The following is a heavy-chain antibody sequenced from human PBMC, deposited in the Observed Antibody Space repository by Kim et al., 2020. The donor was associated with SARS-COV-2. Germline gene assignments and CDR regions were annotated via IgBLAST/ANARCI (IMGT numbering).Heavy chain of an antibody. J-gene: IGHJ3*02. CDR3: ASPKGVALDAFDI. D-gene: IGHD5-12*01. V-gene: IGHV5-51*01. Sequence: YSPSFQGQVTISADKSISTAYLQWSSLKASDTAMYYCASPKGVALDAFDIWGQGTMVTVSS.